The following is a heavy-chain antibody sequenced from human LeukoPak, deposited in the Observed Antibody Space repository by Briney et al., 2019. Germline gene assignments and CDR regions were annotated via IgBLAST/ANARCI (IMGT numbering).Heavy chain of an antibody. CDR1: GGSISSYY. V-gene: IGHV4-59*01. CDR2: IYYSGST. CDR3: VSVTFGGVIVDY. J-gene: IGHJ4*02. Sequence: SETLSLTCTVSGGSISSYYWSWIRQPPGKGLDWIGYIYYSGSTNYNPSLNRRVTISVDKSKNQFSLKLSSVTAADTAVYYCVSVTFGGVIVDYWGQGTLVTVSS. D-gene: IGHD3-16*02.